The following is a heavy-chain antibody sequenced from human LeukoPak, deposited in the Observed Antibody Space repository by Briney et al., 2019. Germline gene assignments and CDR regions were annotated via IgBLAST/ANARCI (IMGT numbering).Heavy chain of an antibody. CDR1: GFTFSSYA. CDR2: ISGSGGST. Sequence: GGTLRLSCAASGFTFSSYAMSWVRQAPGKGLEWVAAISGSGGSTYYADSVKGRFTISRDNSKNTLYLQMNSLRAEDTAVYYCAKGNMVHSSGYYYYFDYWGQGTLVTVSS. D-gene: IGHD3-22*01. J-gene: IGHJ4*02. V-gene: IGHV3-23*01. CDR3: AKGNMVHSSGYYYYFDY.